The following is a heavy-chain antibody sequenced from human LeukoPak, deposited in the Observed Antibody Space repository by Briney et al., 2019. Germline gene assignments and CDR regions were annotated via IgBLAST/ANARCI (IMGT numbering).Heavy chain of an antibody. D-gene: IGHD3-16*01. Sequence: GGSLRLSCGASDFTFRTYSMIWARQTPGTGLEWISYISSGGGVTHYAESVKGRFSISRDNAKNSLFLQMNRLKDEDTAVYYCAKGGVGDWGSVWDQWGQGVRVNGSS. CDR3: AKGGVGDWGSVWDQ. J-gene: IGHJ4*02. V-gene: IGHV3-48*02. CDR2: ISSGGGVT. CDR1: DFTFRTYS.